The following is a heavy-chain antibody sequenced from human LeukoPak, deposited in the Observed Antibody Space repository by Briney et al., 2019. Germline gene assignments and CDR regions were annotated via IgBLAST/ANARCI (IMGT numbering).Heavy chain of an antibody. J-gene: IGHJ4*02. CDR2: ISYDGSNK. Sequence: GRSLRLSCEASGFSFNTLGMHWVRQAPGKGLEWVGVISYDGSNKYYGDSEKGRFTISRDNSNNTLFLQMNSLRSEDTAVYYCAKGSYYFESWGQGTLVTVSS. CDR1: GFSFNTLG. D-gene: IGHD3-16*01. CDR3: AKGSYYFES. V-gene: IGHV3-30*18.